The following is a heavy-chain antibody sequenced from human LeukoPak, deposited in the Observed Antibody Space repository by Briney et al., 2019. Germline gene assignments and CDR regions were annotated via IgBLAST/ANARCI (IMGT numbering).Heavy chain of an antibody. D-gene: IGHD1-26*01. Sequence: ASETLSLTCTVSGGSISSYYWSWIRQPAGKGLEWIGRIYTGGSTNYNASLKSRVSMSVDTSKNQFSLKLSSVTAADTAVFYCARENSGSYREFDYWGQGTLVTVSS. CDR3: ARENSGSYREFDY. V-gene: IGHV4-4*07. CDR1: GGSISSYY. J-gene: IGHJ4*02. CDR2: IYTGGST.